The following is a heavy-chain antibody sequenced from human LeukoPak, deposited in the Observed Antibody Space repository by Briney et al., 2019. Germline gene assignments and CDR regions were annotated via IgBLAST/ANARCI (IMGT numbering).Heavy chain of an antibody. CDR1: GFTFDDYG. Sequence: GGSLRLSCAASGFTFDDYGMSWVRQAPGKGLEWVSGINWNGGSTGYADSVKGRFTISRDNAKNSLYLQMNSLRAEDTALYYCARDGSVYGGITMLAWYYFDYWGQGTLVTVSS. CDR3: ARDGSVYGGITMLAWYYFDY. V-gene: IGHV3-20*04. CDR2: INWNGGST. D-gene: IGHD3-10*02. J-gene: IGHJ4*02.